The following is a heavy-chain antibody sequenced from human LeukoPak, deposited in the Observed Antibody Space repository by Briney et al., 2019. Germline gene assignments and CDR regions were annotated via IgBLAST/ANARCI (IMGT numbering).Heavy chain of an antibody. V-gene: IGHV4-34*01. D-gene: IGHD6-6*01. Sequence: SETLSLTCAVYGGSFSGYYWSWIRQPPGKGLEWIGEINHSGITNYNPSLKSRVTISVDTSKNQFSLKLSSVTAADTAVYYCARGSSPLDYDYYGMDVWGQGTTVTVSS. J-gene: IGHJ6*02. CDR1: GGSFSGYY. CDR3: ARGSSPLDYDYYGMDV. CDR2: INHSGIT.